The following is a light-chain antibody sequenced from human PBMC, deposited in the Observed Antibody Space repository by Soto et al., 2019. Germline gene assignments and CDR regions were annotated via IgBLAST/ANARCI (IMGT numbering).Light chain of an antibody. CDR3: QQSDDYPVT. CDR1: QSIGTN. V-gene: IGKV1-39*01. CDR2: AAS. Sequence: DIQMTQSPSSLSASAGDRVTISCRASQSIGTNLNWFHQRAGQAPKLLIYAASTLQSGVPARFSGSGSGTDFTLSISSLQLDDIGTYYCQQSDDYPVTFGQGTKLESK. J-gene: IGKJ2*01.